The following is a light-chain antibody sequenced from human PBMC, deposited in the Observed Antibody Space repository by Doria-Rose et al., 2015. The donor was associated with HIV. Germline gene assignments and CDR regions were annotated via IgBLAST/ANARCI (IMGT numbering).Light chain of an antibody. CDR2: DGS. CDR3: HQYGTSWT. J-gene: IGKJ1*01. CDR1: QSFSSTY. Sequence: DIVLTQSPGTLSLSPGERATLSCRASQSFSSTYLAWYQQKPGQAHSLLIYDGSTRATGIPDRFSASGSGTDFTLTINRLEPEDVALYYCHQYGTSWTFGQGTKVEI. V-gene: IGKV3-20*01.